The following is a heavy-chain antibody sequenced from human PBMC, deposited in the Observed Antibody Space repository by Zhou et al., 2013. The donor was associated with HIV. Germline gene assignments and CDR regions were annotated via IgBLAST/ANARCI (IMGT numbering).Heavy chain of an antibody. CDR1: GGTFSSYA. CDR2: IIPIFGTA. D-gene: IGHD6-6*01. Sequence: QVQLVQSGAEVKKPGSSVKVSCKASGGTFSSYAISWVRQAPGQGLEWMGGIIPIFGTANYAQKFQGRVTITTDESTSTAYMELSSLRSEDTAVYYCARSPRAARTIYYYYYMDVWGKGTTVTVSS. V-gene: IGHV1-69*05. J-gene: IGHJ6*03. CDR3: ARSPRAARTIYYYYYMDV.